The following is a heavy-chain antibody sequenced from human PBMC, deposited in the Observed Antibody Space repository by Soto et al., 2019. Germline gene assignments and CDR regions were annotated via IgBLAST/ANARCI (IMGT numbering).Heavy chain of an antibody. CDR2: IGTAGDT. D-gene: IGHD7-27*01. CDR3: ARGELGIVRSYWYFDL. J-gene: IGHJ2*01. CDR1: GFTFSSYD. Sequence: EVQLVESGGGLVQPGGSLRLSCAASGFTFSSYDMHWVRQATGKGLEWVSAIGTAGDTYYPGSVKGRFTISREDAKNSWYLQMTSLRAGDTAVYYCARGELGIVRSYWYFDLWGRGTLVTVSS. V-gene: IGHV3-13*04.